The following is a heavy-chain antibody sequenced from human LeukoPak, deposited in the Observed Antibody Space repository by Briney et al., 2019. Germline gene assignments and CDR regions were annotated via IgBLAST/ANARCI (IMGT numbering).Heavy chain of an antibody. CDR2: INHSGST. V-gene: IGHV4-34*01. CDR1: GGSFSGYY. J-gene: IGHJ4*02. Sequence: PSETLSLTCAVYGGSFSGYYWSWIRQPPGKGLEWIGEINHSGSTNYNPSLKSRVTISVDTSKNQFSLKLSSVTAADTAVYYCAVYSSSWYGWFDYWGQGTLVTVSS. D-gene: IGHD6-13*01. CDR3: AVYSSSWYGWFDY.